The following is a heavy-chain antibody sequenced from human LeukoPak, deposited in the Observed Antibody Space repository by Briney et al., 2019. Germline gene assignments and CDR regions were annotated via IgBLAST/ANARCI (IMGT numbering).Heavy chain of an antibody. D-gene: IGHD3-22*01. Sequence: GGSLRLSCAASGFTFSNYWMHWVRQAPGKGLVWVSRINNDGSTTDYTDSVKGRFTISRDNAKNSLYLQMNSLRAEDMAVYYCARDTPRYYYDSSGYYQDYWGQGTLVTVSS. CDR2: INNDGSTT. CDR1: GFTFSNYW. V-gene: IGHV3-74*01. J-gene: IGHJ4*02. CDR3: ARDTPRYYYDSSGYYQDY.